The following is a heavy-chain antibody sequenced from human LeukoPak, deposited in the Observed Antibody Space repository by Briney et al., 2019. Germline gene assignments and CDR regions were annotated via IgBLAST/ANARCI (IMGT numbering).Heavy chain of an antibody. CDR1: GGSISSGDYY. V-gene: IGHV4-30-4*01. D-gene: IGHD3-10*01. CDR2: IYYSGST. Sequence: ASEILSLTCTVSGGSISSGDYYWSWIRQPPGKGLEWIGYIYYSGSTYYNPSLKSRVTISVDTSKNQFSLKLSSVTAADTAVYYCASGRNYYGSGSYYRDTDYWGQGTLVTVSS. CDR3: ASGRNYYGSGSYYRDTDY. J-gene: IGHJ4*02.